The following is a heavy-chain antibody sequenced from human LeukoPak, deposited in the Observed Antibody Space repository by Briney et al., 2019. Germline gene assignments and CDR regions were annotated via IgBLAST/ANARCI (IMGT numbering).Heavy chain of an antibody. V-gene: IGHV1-69*13. CDR1: GGTFSSYA. Sequence: ASVKVSCKASGGTFSSYAISWVRQAPGQGLEWMGGIIPIFGTANYAQKFQGRVTITADESTSTAYMELSSLRSEDTAVYYCARWFAPRGYTVYYFDYWGQGTLVTVSS. CDR2: IIPIFGTA. J-gene: IGHJ4*02. D-gene: IGHD3-16*02. CDR3: ARWFAPRGYTVYYFDY.